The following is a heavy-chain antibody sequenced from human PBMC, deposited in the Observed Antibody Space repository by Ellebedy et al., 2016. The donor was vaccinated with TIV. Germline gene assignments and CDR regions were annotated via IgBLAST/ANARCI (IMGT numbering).Heavy chain of an antibody. CDR3: ARALTMVRGGGFDP. D-gene: IGHD3-10*01. CDR1: GGSISSRSYY. V-gene: IGHV4-31*03. Sequence: MPSETLSLTCTVSGGSISSRSYYWGWIRQPPGKGLEWIGYIYNSGRTYYNPSLKSRVTISIDTSKSQFSLRLGSVTAADTAVYYCARALTMVRGGGFDPWGQGTLVTVSP. J-gene: IGHJ5*02. CDR2: IYNSGRT.